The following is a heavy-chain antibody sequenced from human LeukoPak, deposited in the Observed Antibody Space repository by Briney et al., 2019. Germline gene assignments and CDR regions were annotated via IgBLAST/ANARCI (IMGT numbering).Heavy chain of an antibody. V-gene: IGHV3-33*01. CDR3: ARAWGGSSYYFDY. Sequence: GGSLRLSCAASGFTFSSYGMHWVRQAPGKGLEWVAVIWYDGSNKYYADSVKGRFTISRDNSKNTLYLQMNSLRAEDTAVYYCARAWGGSSYYFDYWGQGTLVTVSS. CDR2: IWYDGSNK. J-gene: IGHJ4*02. D-gene: IGHD6-6*01. CDR1: GFTFSSYG.